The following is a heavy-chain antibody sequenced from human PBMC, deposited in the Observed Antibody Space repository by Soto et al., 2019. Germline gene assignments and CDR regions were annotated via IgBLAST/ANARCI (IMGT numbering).Heavy chain of an antibody. CDR3: AREVAATLTT. Sequence: ASVKVSCKASGYTFTSYYMHWVRQAPGQGLEWMGIINPSGGSTSYAQKFQGWVTMTRDTSISTAYMELSRLRSDDTAVYYCAREVAATLTTWGQGTLVTVSS. V-gene: IGHV1-46*01. CDR2: INPSGGST. CDR1: GYTFTSYY. J-gene: IGHJ5*02. D-gene: IGHD2-15*01.